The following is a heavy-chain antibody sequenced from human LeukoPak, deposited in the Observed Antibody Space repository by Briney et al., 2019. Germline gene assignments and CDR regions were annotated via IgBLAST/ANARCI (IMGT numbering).Heavy chain of an antibody. CDR1: GFTFSNHW. V-gene: IGHV3-74*01. J-gene: IGHJ4*01. Sequence: GGSLRLSCAASGFTFSNHWMHWVRQVPGKGLVWVSRIDGNGNNKNYADSVKGRFSISRDNAKSTLCLQMNSLRAEDTAVYYCARGPGSSGGAYVGDYWGHGTLVTVSS. D-gene: IGHD3-22*01. CDR2: IDGNGNNK. CDR3: ARGPGSSGGAYVGDY.